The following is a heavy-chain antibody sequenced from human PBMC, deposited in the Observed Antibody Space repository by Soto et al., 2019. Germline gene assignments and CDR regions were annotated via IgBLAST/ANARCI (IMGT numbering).Heavy chain of an antibody. D-gene: IGHD3-22*01. CDR3: ARDQGVVFTTDNWFDP. CDR2: IFSSGST. V-gene: IGHV4-4*07. J-gene: IGHJ5*02. CDR1: GGSITDYS. Sequence: SETLSLTCTVSGGSITDYSWVWIRQPAGKGLEWIGRIFSSGSTNYNPSLKGRITMSLDTSKNQFSLKLNSATATDPAVYFCARDQGVVFTTDNWFDPWGQGILVTVSS.